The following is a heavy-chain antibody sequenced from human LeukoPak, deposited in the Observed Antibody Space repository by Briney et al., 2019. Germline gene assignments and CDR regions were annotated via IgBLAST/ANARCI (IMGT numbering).Heavy chain of an antibody. D-gene: IGHD4-17*01. CDR1: GGSITRSNYY. CDR2: MYYSGST. Sequence: PSETLSLTCTVPGGSITRSNYYWGWIRQPPGKGLEWIGSMYYSGSTYYNPSLKSRVTISVDTSKNQFSLKLSSVTAADTAVYYCARITVTTDYFDYWGQGTLVTVSS. CDR3: ARITVTTDYFDY. V-gene: IGHV4-39*01. J-gene: IGHJ4*02.